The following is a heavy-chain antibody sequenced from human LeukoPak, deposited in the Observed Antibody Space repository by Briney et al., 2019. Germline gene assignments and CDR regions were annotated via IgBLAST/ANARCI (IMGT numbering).Heavy chain of an antibody. V-gene: IGHV1-69*02. J-gene: IGHJ3*02. D-gene: IGHD3-3*01. Sequence: EASVKVSCKASGGTFSSYTISWVRQAPGQGLEWMGRIIPILGIANYAQKFQGRVTITADKSTSTAYVELSSLRSEDTAVYYCARFRDFWSGSKDAFDIWGQGTMVTVSS. CDR2: IIPILGIA. CDR3: ARFRDFWSGSKDAFDI. CDR1: GGTFSSYT.